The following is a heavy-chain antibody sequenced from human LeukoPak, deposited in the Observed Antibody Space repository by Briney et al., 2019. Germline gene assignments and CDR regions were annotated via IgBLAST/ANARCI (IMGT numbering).Heavy chain of an antibody. CDR3: ARDKDSSGYYKP. CDR1: GYTFTGYY. Sequence: ASVKVSCKASGYTFTGYYMHWVRQAPGQGLEWMGRINPNRGGTNYAQKLQGRVTMTRDTSISTAYMELSRLRSDDTAVYYCARDKDSSGYYKPWGQGTLVTVSS. CDR2: INPNRGGT. V-gene: IGHV1-2*06. D-gene: IGHD3-22*01. J-gene: IGHJ4*02.